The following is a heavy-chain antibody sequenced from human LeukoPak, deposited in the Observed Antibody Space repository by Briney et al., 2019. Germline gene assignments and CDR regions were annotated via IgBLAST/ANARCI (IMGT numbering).Heavy chain of an antibody. J-gene: IGHJ4*02. D-gene: IGHD3-9*01. V-gene: IGHV4-34*01. CDR3: ARGNILTGYCFDF. CDR2: IHYTGAT. CDR1: GGSITGYC. Sequence: SETLSLTCAVYGGSITGYCWSWIRQTPGRGLEWVGEIHYTGATSYNPSLKSRATISTDTSKNQFSLRLRSVTAADTAVYYCARGNILTGYCFDFWGQGALVTVSS.